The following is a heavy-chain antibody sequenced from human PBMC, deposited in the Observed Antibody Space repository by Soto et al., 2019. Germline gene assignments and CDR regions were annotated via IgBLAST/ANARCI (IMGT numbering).Heavy chain of an antibody. Sequence: SEPLSLTSAVSGGSVSSRNWCSCVRQPPGKGLEWIGEIYHSGSTNYNPSLKSRVTISVDKSKNQFSLKLSSVTAADTAVYYCAISSSWSSAFDYWGQGTLVTVSS. CDR3: AISSSWSSAFDY. CDR2: IYHSGST. V-gene: IGHV4-4*02. J-gene: IGHJ4*02. D-gene: IGHD6-13*01. CDR1: GGSVSSRNW.